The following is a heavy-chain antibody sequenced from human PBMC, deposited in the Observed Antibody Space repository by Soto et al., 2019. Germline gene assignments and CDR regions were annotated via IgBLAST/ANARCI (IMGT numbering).Heavy chain of an antibody. Sequence: GASVKVSCKASGYTFTSYYMHWVRQAPGQGLEWMGIINPGGGSTSYAQKFQGRVAMTRDTSTSTVYMELSSLRSEDTAVYYCARDPGADQLLYHRSGIGYFQHWGQGTLVTVSS. CDR3: ARDPGADQLLYHRSGIGYFQH. CDR2: INPGGGST. V-gene: IGHV1-46*03. D-gene: IGHD2-2*02. CDR1: GYTFTSYY. J-gene: IGHJ1*01.